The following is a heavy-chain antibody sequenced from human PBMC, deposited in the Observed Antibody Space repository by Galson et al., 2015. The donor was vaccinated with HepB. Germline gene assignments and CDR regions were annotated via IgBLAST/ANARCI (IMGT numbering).Heavy chain of an antibody. CDR1: GGTFSSYA. J-gene: IGHJ4*02. CDR3: ASGEWEPGSNWNLDY. CDR2: IIPIFGTA. D-gene: IGHD1-1*01. V-gene: IGHV1-69*13. Sequence: SVKVSCKASGGTFSSYAISWVRQAPGQGLEWMGGIIPIFGTADYAQKFQGRVTITADESTSTAYMELSSLRSEDTAVYYCASGEWEPGSNWNLDYWGQGTLATVSS.